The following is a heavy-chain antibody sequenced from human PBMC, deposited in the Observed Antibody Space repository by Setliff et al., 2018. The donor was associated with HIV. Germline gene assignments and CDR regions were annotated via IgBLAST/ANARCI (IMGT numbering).Heavy chain of an antibody. CDR3: ARATVTVDFYYYGLDV. J-gene: IGHJ6*02. CDR2: INHSGST. CDR1: GGSFSDYY. D-gene: IGHD4-17*01. V-gene: IGHV4-34*01. Sequence: LSLPCAVYGGSFSDYYWSWIRQPPGKGLEWIGEINHSGSTNYNPSLKSRVTISVDTSKNQFSLKLSSVTAADTAVYYCARATVTVDFYYYGLDVGGQGTTVTVSS.